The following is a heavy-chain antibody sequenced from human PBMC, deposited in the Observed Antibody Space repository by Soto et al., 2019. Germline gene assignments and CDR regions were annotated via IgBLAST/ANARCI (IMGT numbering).Heavy chain of an antibody. CDR3: ARISEWHYGSFGLEV. J-gene: IGHJ6*02. V-gene: IGHV4-59*11. CDR2: IYYNGNT. CDR1: GGSINSHH. D-gene: IGHD4-17*01. Sequence: SETLSPTCTFSGGSINSHHWSWVPQTPGKGLEWIGHIYYNGNTNYNPPLKSRVTISVDTSKNQFSLTLTSVTAADTAVYYCARISEWHYGSFGLEVWGQGNKVTVSS.